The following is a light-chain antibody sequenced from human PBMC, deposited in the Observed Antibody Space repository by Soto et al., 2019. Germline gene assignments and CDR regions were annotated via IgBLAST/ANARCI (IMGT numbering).Light chain of an antibody. CDR3: EKYKSAPQT. J-gene: IGKJ5*01. CDR2: AAS. V-gene: IGKV1-27*01. Sequence: DVQMTQSPSSLSASVGDRVTITCRASQGISNYLAWFQQKPGEVPKLLIFAASTLQSVVPSRFSGSGSGTDFTLTNSSLQPEDVATYYCEKYKSAPQTFGQGTRLEIK. CDR1: QGISNY.